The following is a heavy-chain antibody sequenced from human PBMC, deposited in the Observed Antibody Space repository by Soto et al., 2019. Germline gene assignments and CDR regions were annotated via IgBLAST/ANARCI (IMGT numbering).Heavy chain of an antibody. Sequence: EVQLVESGGGLVQPGGSLRLSCAASGFTFSSYWMSWVRQAPGKGLEWVANIKQDGSEKYYVDSVKGRFTISRDNTKNSLYLQMNSLRAEDTAVYYCARGRYSSGRPYYFDYWGQGTLVTVSS. D-gene: IGHD6-19*01. CDR3: ARGRYSSGRPYYFDY. CDR2: IKQDGSEK. CDR1: GFTFSSYW. J-gene: IGHJ4*02. V-gene: IGHV3-7*01.